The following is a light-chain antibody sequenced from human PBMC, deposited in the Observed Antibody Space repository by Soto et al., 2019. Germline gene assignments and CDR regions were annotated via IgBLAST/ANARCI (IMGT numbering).Light chain of an antibody. Sequence: EVVLTQSPGTLSLSPGDRATLACRTSQRVDSRYLGWYRQTPGRAPRLLIYGAFRRATGIPDRFSGSVSGTEFTLNISRLEPEECAVYYCQLYGNSLLYTFGQATNLEIK. CDR3: QLYGNSLLYT. CDR1: QRVDSRY. J-gene: IGKJ2*01. CDR2: GAF. V-gene: IGKV3-20*01.